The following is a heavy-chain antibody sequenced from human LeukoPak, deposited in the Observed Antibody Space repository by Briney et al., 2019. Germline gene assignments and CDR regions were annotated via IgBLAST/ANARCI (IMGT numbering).Heavy chain of an antibody. V-gene: IGHV3-23*01. J-gene: IGHJ5*02. D-gene: IGHD2-2*01. CDR3: AKGACSSTSCYNWFDP. Sequence: PGGSLRLSCAASGFTFSSYAMSWVRQAPGKGLEWVSATSGSGGSTYYADSVKGRFTISRDNSKNTLYLQMNSLRAEDTAVYHCAKGACSSTSCYNWFDPWGQGTLVTVSS. CDR2: TSGSGGST. CDR1: GFTFSSYA.